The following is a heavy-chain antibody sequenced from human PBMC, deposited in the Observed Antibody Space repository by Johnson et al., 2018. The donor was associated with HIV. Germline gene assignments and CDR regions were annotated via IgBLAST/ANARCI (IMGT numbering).Heavy chain of an antibody. J-gene: IGHJ3*02. Sequence: VQLVESGGGVVQPGRSLRLSCVVSGFTYSSYAMHWVRQAPGKGLEWVAVISYDGSNKYYADSVKGRFTISRDNSKNTLYLQMNSLRAEDTAVYYCARACRDGYTCDAFDIWGQGTMVTVSS. D-gene: IGHD5-24*01. CDR3: ARACRDGYTCDAFDI. CDR1: GFTYSSYA. V-gene: IGHV3-30*14. CDR2: ISYDGSNK.